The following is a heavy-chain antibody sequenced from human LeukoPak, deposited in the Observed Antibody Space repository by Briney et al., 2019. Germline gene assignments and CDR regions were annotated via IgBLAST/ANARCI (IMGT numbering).Heavy chain of an antibody. D-gene: IGHD3-9*01. V-gene: IGHV3-64*01. CDR3: TKDHPDWGSSFDC. CDR2: ISSNGGST. CDR1: GFTLSSYA. J-gene: IGHJ4*02. Sequence: TGGSLRLSCAASGFTLSSYAMHWVRRAPGKGLEYVSAISSNGGSTYYANSVKGRFTISRDNSKNTLYLQMNSLGVEDTAIYYCTKDHPDWGSSFDCWGQGTLVTVSS.